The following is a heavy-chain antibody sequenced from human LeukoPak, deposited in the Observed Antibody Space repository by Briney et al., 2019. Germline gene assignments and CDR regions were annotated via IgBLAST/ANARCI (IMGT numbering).Heavy chain of an antibody. CDR3: ARGSFSYGVDV. CDR2: IYYSGST. J-gene: IGHJ6*02. Sequence: SETLSLTCTVSGGSISSSSYYWGWIRQPPGKGLEWIGSIYYSGSTYYNPSLKSRVTISVDTSKNQFSLKLSSVTAADTAVYYCARGSFSYGVDVWGQGTTVTVSS. V-gene: IGHV4-39*01. D-gene: IGHD3-10*01. CDR1: GGSISSSSYY.